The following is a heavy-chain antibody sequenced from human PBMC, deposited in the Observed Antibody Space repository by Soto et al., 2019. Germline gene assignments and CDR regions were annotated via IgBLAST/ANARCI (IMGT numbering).Heavy chain of an antibody. CDR3: AGQPLSRWYYFDY. CDR2: IYYSGST. CDR1: GGSISRYY. J-gene: IGHJ4*02. Sequence: QVQLQESGPGLVKPSETLSLTCTVSGGSISRYYWSWIRQPPGKGLEWLGYIYYSGSTNYNPSLKSPVTLAADTSKSQISLKLSSVTAADTAVYYCAGQPLSRWYYFDYWGQGTLVTVSS. D-gene: IGHD6-13*01. V-gene: IGHV4-59*08.